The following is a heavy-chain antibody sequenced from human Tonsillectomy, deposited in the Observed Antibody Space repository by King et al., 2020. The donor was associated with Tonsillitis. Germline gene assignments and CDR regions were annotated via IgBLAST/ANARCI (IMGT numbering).Heavy chain of an antibody. V-gene: IGHV3-48*01. J-gene: IGHJ4*02. Sequence: VQLVESGGDLVEPGGSLRLSCAASGFTFSDYNMNWVRQAPGKGLEWIAYISTSSGTIFYADSVRGRFTISRDNAKNSLYLQMNSLRVEDTAVYYCARDSSYDGWPDFDNWGQGALVTVSS. CDR1: GFTFSDYN. CDR3: ARDSSYDGWPDFDN. CDR2: ISTSSGTI. D-gene: IGHD5-12*01.